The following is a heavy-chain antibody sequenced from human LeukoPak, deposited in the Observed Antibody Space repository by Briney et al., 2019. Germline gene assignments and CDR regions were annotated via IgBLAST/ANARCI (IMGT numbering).Heavy chain of an antibody. CDR1: GYTFSSYG. J-gene: IGHJ4*02. CDR3: ARDLRPYRSGGSCYLGFY. D-gene: IGHD2-15*01. CDR2: ISAYNGNT. Sequence: ASVKVSCKASGYTFSSYGISWVRQAPGQGLEWMGWISAYNGNTNYAQKLQGRVTMTTVTSTSTAYMELRSLRSDDTAVYYCARDLRPYRSGGSCYLGFYWGQGTLVTVSS. V-gene: IGHV1-18*01.